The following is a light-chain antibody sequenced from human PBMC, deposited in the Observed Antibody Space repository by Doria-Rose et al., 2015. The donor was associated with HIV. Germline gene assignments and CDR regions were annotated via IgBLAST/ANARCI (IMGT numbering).Light chain of an antibody. J-gene: IGKJ1*01. CDR3: QQYNTYPRT. V-gene: IGKV1-5*03. CDR2: KAS. Sequence: STLSTSVGDSVTITCRASQTITSWLAWYQQKPGKAPKLLIYKASNLESGVPSRFSGSGSGTEFTLTITCLQPDDFATYYCQQYNTYPRTFGQGTKVEIK. CDR1: QTITSW.